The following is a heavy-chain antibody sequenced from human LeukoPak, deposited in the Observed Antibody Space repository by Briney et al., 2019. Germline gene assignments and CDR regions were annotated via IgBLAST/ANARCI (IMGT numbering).Heavy chain of an antibody. Sequence: LAGGSLRLSCAASGFTFSSYAMHWVRQAPGKGLEWVAVISYDGRNKQYADSAKGRFTISRDNSKNTLYLQTNSLRAEDTAVYYCARGQFRLHSYDGSTFDYWGQGTLVSVSS. CDR1: GFTFSSYA. D-gene: IGHD3-22*01. CDR3: ARGQFRLHSYDGSTFDY. J-gene: IGHJ4*02. CDR2: ISYDGRNK. V-gene: IGHV3-30*04.